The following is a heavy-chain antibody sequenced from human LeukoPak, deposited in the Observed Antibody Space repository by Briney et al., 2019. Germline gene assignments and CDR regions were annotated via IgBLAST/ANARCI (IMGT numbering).Heavy chain of an antibody. CDR1: GGSISSGGYY. D-gene: IGHD3-3*01. Sequence: PSETLSLTCTVSGGSISSGGYYWSWIRQPPGQGLEWIGYIYHSGSTYYNPSLKSRVTISVDRSKNQFSLRLNFVTAADTAIYYCASWDFWRFYFDYWGRGTLVTVSS. CDR2: IYHSGST. CDR3: ASWDFWRFYFDY. V-gene: IGHV4-30-2*01. J-gene: IGHJ4*02.